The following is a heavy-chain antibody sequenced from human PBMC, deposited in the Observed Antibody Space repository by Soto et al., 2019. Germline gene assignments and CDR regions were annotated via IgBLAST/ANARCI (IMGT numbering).Heavy chain of an antibody. CDR3: ARGQIDYYDSSGYYFTRHDWFDP. D-gene: IGHD3-22*01. V-gene: IGHV4-59*01. J-gene: IGHJ5*02. CDR2: IYYSGST. Sequence: SLTCTVSGGSISSYYWSWIRQPPGKGLERIGYIYYSGSTNYNPSLKSRVTISVDTSKNQFSLKLSSVTAADTAVYYCARGQIDYYDSSGYYFTRHDWFDPWGQGTLVTVSS. CDR1: GGSISSYY.